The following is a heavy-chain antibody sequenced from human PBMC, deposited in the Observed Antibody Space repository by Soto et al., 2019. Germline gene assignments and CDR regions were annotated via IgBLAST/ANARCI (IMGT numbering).Heavy chain of an antibody. V-gene: IGHV3-23*01. J-gene: IGHJ6*02. CDR2: ISGSGGST. CDR3: AKDLAALWIRNGMDV. D-gene: IGHD5-18*01. CDR1: GFTFSSYA. Sequence: EVQLLESGGGLVQPGGSLRLSCAASGFTFSSYAMSWVRQAPGKGLEWVSAISGSGGSTYCADSVKGRFTISRDNSKNTLYLQMNSLRAEDTAVYYCAKDLAALWIRNGMDVWGQGTTVTVSS.